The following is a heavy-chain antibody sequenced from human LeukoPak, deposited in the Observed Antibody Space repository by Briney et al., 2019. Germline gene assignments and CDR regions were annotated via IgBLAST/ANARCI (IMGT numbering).Heavy chain of an antibody. CDR1: GGSISSYY. Sequence: SETLSLTCTVSGGSISSYYWSWIRQPPGKGLEWIGYIYYSGSTNYNPSLKSRVTISVDTSKNQFSLKLSSVTAADTAMYYCARRYCSSTSCSLFDYWGQGTLVAVSS. V-gene: IGHV4-59*01. CDR3: ARRYCSSTSCSLFDY. J-gene: IGHJ4*02. D-gene: IGHD2-2*01. CDR2: IYYSGST.